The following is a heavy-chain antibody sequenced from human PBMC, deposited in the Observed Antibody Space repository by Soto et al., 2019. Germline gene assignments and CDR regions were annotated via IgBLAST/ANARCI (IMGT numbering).Heavy chain of an antibody. V-gene: IGHV1-69*06. CDR2: IVVDSNTA. CDR1: GSTFNNFA. J-gene: IGHJ4*02. Sequence: QVVLLQSGAEVKAPGSSVRVSCQVSGSTFNNFAFSWVRQAPVNGPEWMGGIVVDSNTAEYSQRFQDRVTITADTSAKTRYMELGSVTFEDTAVYYCARAIKRCEVNYYFDFWGQGTLVTVSS. CDR3: ARAIKRCEVNYYFDF. D-gene: IGHD5-12*01.